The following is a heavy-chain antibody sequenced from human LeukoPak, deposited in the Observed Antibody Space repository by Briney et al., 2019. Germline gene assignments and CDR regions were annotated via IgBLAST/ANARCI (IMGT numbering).Heavy chain of an antibody. CDR3: ASTNDFGDYMGA. Sequence: SETLSLTCAVSGGSISSGGYSWGWIRQPPREGMEWIGYMYHGGCTYYSPSLGGRVTISVDRSKNQLSLKVTSVTAADTAVYYCASTNDFGDYMGAWGQGILVTVSS. D-gene: IGHD4-17*01. CDR2: MYHGGCT. J-gene: IGHJ4*02. V-gene: IGHV4-30-2*01. CDR1: GGSISSGGYS.